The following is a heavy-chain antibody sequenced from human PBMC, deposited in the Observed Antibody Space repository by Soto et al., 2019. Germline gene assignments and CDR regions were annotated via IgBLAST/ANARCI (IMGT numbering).Heavy chain of an antibody. J-gene: IGHJ3*02. V-gene: IGHV4-39*01. CDR1: GGSISSSSYY. CDR2: IYYSGST. Sequence: PSETLSLTCTVSGGSISSSSYYWGWIRQPPGKGLEWIGSIYYSGSTYYNPSLKSRVTISVDTSKNQFSLKLSSVTAADTAVYYCARYCSGGSCRHDAFDIWGQGTMVTVS. D-gene: IGHD2-15*01. CDR3: ARYCSGGSCRHDAFDI.